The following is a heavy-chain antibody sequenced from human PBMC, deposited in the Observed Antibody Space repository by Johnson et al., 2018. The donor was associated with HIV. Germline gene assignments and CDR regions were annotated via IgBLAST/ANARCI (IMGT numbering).Heavy chain of an antibody. CDR2: ISFDGSEK. CDR1: GFTFSNYP. J-gene: IGHJ3*01. D-gene: IGHD4-17*01. V-gene: IGHV3-30*04. Sequence: QVQLVESGGGVVRPGRSLRLSCAASGFTFSNYPMHWVRQAPGKGLEWVAVISFDGSEKYFADSVRGRFTISRDNSKNTLYLQMNGLRAEDTAVYYCAKGGIYGDYRAGAFDVWGQGTMVTVSS. CDR3: AKGGIYGDYRAGAFDV.